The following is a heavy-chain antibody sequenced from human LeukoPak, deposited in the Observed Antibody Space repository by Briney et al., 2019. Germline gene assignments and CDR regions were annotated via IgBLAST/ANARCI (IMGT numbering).Heavy chain of an antibody. CDR3: ARVDTAMVIYANAFDI. D-gene: IGHD5-18*01. CDR2: IYYSGST. V-gene: IGHV4-39*07. Sequence: PSETLSLTCTVSGGSISSSSYYWGWIRQPPGKGLEWIGSIYYSGSTYYNPSLKSRVTISVDTSKNQFSLKLSSVTAADTAVYYCARVDTAMVIYANAFDIWGQGTMVTVSS. J-gene: IGHJ3*02. CDR1: GGSISSSSYY.